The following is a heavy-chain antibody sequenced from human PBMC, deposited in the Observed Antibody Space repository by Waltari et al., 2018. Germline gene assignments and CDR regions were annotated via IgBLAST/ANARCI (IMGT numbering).Heavy chain of an antibody. CDR3: ASPTVWSGYSGYYFDY. CDR1: GGSISSSSYY. D-gene: IGHD3-3*01. J-gene: IGHJ4*02. CDR2: IYYSGST. V-gene: IGHV4-39*07. Sequence: QLQLQESGPGLVKPSETLSLTCTVSGGSISSSSYYWGWIRQPPGKGLEWIGSIYYSGSTYYHPSLKSRVTISVDTSKNQFSLKLSSVTAADTAVYYCASPTVWSGYSGYYFDYWGQGTLVTVSS.